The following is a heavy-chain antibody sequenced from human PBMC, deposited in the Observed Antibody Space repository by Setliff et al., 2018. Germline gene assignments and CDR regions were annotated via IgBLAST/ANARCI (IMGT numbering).Heavy chain of an antibody. CDR3: ARVGAGRYGGDGDY. CDR2: IIPILGIA. D-gene: IGHD2-21*02. CDR1: GGTFSSYA. V-gene: IGHV1-69*10. J-gene: IGHJ4*02. Sequence: GASVKVSCKASGGTFSSYAISWVRQAPGQGLEWMGGIIPILGIASYAQKFQGRVTITADKSTSTAYMELSSLRSEDTAVYYCARVGAGRYGGDGDYWGQGTLVTVSS.